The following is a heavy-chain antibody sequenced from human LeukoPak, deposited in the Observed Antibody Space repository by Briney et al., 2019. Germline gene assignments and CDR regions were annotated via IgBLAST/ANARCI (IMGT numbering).Heavy chain of an antibody. J-gene: IGHJ5*02. Sequence: GESLKISCKGSGYSFTSYWIAWVRQMPGKDLEWMGIVYPGDSDTRYSPSFQGQVTISADKSISTAYLQWSGLKASDTAMYYCATTLGEGFTAGLLGFDPWGQGTLVTVSS. CDR2: VYPGDSDT. CDR3: ATTLGEGFTAGLLGFDP. CDR1: GYSFTSYW. D-gene: IGHD2-21*01. V-gene: IGHV5-51*01.